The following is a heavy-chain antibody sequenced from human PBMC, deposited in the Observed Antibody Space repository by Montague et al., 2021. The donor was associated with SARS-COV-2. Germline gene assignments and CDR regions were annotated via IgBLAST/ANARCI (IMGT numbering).Heavy chain of an antibody. D-gene: IGHD1-14*01. J-gene: IGHJ3*02. Sequence: TLSLTCTVSGGSISSGSYYWSWIRQPAGKGLEWIGRIYTSGSTNYNPSLKSRVTISVDTSKNQFSLKLSSVTAADTAVYCCARGDRVMVAFDIWGQGTMVTVSS. V-gene: IGHV4-61*02. CDR2: IYTSGST. CDR1: GGSISSGSYY. CDR3: ARGDRVMVAFDI.